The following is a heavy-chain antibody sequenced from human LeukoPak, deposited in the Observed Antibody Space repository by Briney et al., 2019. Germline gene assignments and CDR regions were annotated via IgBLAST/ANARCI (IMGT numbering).Heavy chain of an antibody. CDR2: IYTSGST. D-gene: IGHD3-9*01. Sequence: SETLSLTCTVSGGSISSGSYYWSWIRQPAGKGLEWIGRIYTSGSTNYNPSLKSRVTISVDTSKNQFSLKLSSVTAADTAVYYCARVDILTGYHFGYWGQGTLVTVSS. J-gene: IGHJ4*02. V-gene: IGHV4-61*02. CDR3: ARVDILTGYHFGY. CDR1: GGSISSGSYY.